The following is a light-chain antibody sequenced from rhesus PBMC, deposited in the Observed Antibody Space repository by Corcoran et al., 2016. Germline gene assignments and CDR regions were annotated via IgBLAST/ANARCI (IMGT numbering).Light chain of an antibody. J-gene: IGKJ3*01. CDR2: GAS. V-gene: IGKV3-31*01. CDR1: QSVSSY. CDR3: QETSDLFT. Sequence: EIVMTQSPAILSLSPGETATISCRTRQSVSSYVAWYQQKPGQAPSLLIYGASSRATGIPDRVSGSGSATDFTLTISSLGTEFFTVYYCQETSDLFTFGPGTKLDIK.